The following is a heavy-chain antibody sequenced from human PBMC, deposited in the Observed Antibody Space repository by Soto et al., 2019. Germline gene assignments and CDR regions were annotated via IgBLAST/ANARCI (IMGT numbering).Heavy chain of an antibody. CDR3: ARDGGRHSGGIDY. V-gene: IGHV1-69*01. CDR2: IIPIFGTA. CDR1: GGTFSSYS. D-gene: IGHD1-26*01. Sequence: QVPLVQSGAEVKKPGSSVKVSCTASGGTFSSYSINWVRQAPGQGLEWMGEIIPIFGTANYAQKCQGRVTITADESTSTAYMELGSLSSEDTAVYYCARDGGRHSGGIDYWGQGTRVTGSS. J-gene: IGHJ4*02.